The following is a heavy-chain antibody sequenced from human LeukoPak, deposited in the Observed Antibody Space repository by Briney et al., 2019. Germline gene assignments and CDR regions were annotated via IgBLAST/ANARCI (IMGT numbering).Heavy chain of an antibody. V-gene: IGHV1-18*01. CDR1: GYTFTSYG. Sequence: GASVKVSCKASGYTFTSYGISWVRQAPGQGLEWMGWISAYNGNTNYAQKFQGRVTMTRDTSTSTVYMELSSLRSEDTAVYYCARRKKQDFWSGYIDYWGQGTLVTVSS. J-gene: IGHJ4*02. D-gene: IGHD3-3*01. CDR2: ISAYNGNT. CDR3: ARRKKQDFWSGYIDY.